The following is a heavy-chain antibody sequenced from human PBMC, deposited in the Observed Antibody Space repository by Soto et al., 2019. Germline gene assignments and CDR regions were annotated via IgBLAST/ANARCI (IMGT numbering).Heavy chain of an antibody. CDR2: IYQSEYA. V-gene: IGHV4-30-2*01. J-gene: IGHJ4*02. Sequence: SETLSLTCVVSGGSVTSGGHSWSWIRQPPGKGLEWVASIYQSEYAYYNPSLRSRVAISVDRSNNQVSLKVTSVTAADTAVYFCARGDTRLGELSHAYWGKGTLVSVSS. CDR3: ARGDTRLGELSHAY. CDR1: GGSVTSGGHS. D-gene: IGHD3-16*02.